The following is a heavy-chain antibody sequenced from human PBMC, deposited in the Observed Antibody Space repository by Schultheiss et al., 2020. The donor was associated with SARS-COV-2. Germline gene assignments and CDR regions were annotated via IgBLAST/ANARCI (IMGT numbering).Heavy chain of an antibody. CDR1: GFTFSSYW. Sequence: GESLKISCVASGFTFSSYWMHWVRQAPGKGLVWVSRIKSDGRSTSYADSVKGRFTISRDNAKNTLYLQMNSLRAEDTAVYYCARPAARDEPYAFDIWGQGTMVTVSS. D-gene: IGHD1-14*01. CDR2: IKSDGRST. J-gene: IGHJ3*02. V-gene: IGHV3-74*01. CDR3: ARPAARDEPYAFDI.